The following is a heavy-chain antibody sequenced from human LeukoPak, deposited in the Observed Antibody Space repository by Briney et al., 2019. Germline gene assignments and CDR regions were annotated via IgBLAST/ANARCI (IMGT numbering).Heavy chain of an antibody. CDR1: GGSISSGDYY. CDR2: IYYSGST. V-gene: IGHV4-30-4*01. Sequence: SETLSLTCTVSGGSISSGDYYWSWIRQPPGKGLEWIGYIYYSGSTYYNPSLKSRVTISVDTSKNQFSLKLSSVTAADTAVYYCARGDEDVAALGHWGQGTLVTVSS. CDR3: ARGDEDVAALGH. J-gene: IGHJ1*01. D-gene: IGHD6-13*01.